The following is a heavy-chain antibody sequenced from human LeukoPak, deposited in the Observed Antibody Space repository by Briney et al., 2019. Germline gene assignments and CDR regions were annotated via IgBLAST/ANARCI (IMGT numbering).Heavy chain of an antibody. CDR1: GDSVSSNSAA. CDR3: ARIVGQQRDS. D-gene: IGHD6-13*01. J-gene: IGHJ4*02. CDR2: TYYRSKWSN. Sequence: SQTLSLTCAISGDSVSSNSAAWNWIRQSPSRGLEWLGRTYYRSKWSNDYALSVKGRITINPDTAKNQFSLQLKYVTPEDTAVYYCARIVGQQRDSWGQGTLVTVYS. V-gene: IGHV6-1*01.